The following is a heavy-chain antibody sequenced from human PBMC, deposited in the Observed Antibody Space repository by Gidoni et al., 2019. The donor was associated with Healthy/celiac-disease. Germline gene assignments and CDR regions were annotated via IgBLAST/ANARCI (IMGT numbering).Heavy chain of an antibody. Sequence: EVQLVQSGAEAKQSGDSLKISCKGYGYSFTKYWIGWVRQKPGKGLECMGVIYPGDSDTRYSPSFQGQVTISANKSISTAYLQWSSLKSSDTAMYYCARLFRHTGHFTYWGQGTLVTVSS. J-gene: IGHJ4*02. CDR1: GYSFTKYW. V-gene: IGHV5-51*03. CDR3: ARLFRHTGHFTY. D-gene: IGHD2-8*02. CDR2: IYPGDSDT.